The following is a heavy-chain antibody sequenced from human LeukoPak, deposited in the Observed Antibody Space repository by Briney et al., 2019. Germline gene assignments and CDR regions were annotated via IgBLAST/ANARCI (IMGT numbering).Heavy chain of an antibody. V-gene: IGHV1-8*01. CDR2: MNPNSGNT. J-gene: IGHJ3*02. CDR3: ARQWLADAFDI. D-gene: IGHD6-19*01. Sequence: ASVKVSCKASGYTFTSYDINWVRQATGQGLEWMGWMNPNSGNTGYAQKFQGRFTMTTDTSTGTAYMELMSLRSDDTAFYYCARQWLADAFDIWGQGTMVTVSS. CDR1: GYTFTSYD.